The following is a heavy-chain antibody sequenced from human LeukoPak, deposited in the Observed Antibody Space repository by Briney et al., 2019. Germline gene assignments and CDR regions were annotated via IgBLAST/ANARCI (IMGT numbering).Heavy chain of an antibody. Sequence: SETLSLTCAVYGGSFSGYYWSWIRQPPGKGLEWIGEINHSGSTNYNPSLKSRVTISVDTSKNQFSLKLSSVTAADTAVYYCARGWRYYGSGRYCWFDPWGQGTLVTVSS. CDR2: INHSGST. J-gene: IGHJ5*02. D-gene: IGHD3-10*01. V-gene: IGHV4-34*01. CDR3: ARGWRYYGSGRYCWFDP. CDR1: GGSFSGYY.